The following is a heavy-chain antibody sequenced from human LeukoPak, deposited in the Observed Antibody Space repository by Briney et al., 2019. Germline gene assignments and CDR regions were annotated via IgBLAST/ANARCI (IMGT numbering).Heavy chain of an antibody. CDR1: GGTFSSYA. J-gene: IGHJ5*02. V-gene: IGHV1-69*13. CDR2: RIPNFGTA. D-gene: IGHD1-26*01. CDR3: ARVQWELQNNWFDP. Sequence: SSVKVSCKASGGTFSSYAISWVRQAPGQGLAWKEGRIPNFGTAHYAQMFQGRVTNNADDSTSTAYMELSSLRSEYTAVYYCARVQWELQNNWFDPWGQGTPVTVSS.